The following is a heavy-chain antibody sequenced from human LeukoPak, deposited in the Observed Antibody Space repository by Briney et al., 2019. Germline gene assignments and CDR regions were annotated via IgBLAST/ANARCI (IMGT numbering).Heavy chain of an antibody. V-gene: IGHV3-23*01. J-gene: IGHJ4*02. Sequence: GGSLRLSCAASGFTFSSYAMSWVRQAPGKGLEWVSAISGSGGSTYYADSVKGRFTISRDESKNTLYLQMNSLRAEDTAVYYCAKRCGIAAAGTCHYWGQGTLVTVSS. D-gene: IGHD6-13*01. CDR3: AKRCGIAAAGTCHY. CDR1: GFTFSSYA. CDR2: ISGSGGST.